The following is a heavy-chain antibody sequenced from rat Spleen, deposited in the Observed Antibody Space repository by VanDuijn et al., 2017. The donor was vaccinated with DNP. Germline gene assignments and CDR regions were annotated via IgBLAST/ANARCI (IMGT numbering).Heavy chain of an antibody. J-gene: IGHJ2*01. CDR2: ITYDGSST. CDR1: GFTFSDYN. D-gene: IGHD1-2*01. Sequence: EVQLVESGGGLVQPGRSLKLSCAASGFTFSDYNMAWVRQAPKKGLEWVATITYDGSSTYYRASVKGRFTISRDNAKSTLYLQMESLRYEDTATYYCARHGKQLYLRRYCDYWVQGVMFTVSS. CDR3: ARHGKQLYLRRYCDY. V-gene: IGHV5-7*01.